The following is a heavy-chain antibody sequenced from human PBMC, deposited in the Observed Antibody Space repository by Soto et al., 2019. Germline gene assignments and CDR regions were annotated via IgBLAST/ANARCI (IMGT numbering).Heavy chain of an antibody. V-gene: IGHV5-51*01. CDR1: GYSFNTYW. J-gene: IGHJ6*02. D-gene: IGHD3-10*01. Sequence: PGESLKISCKGSGYSFNTYWIGWVRQMPGKGLEWMGFIYPGDSDTTYSPSFQGQVTISADRSITTAYLQWTSLKASDTAMYYCARRVVVRGVRYYGMDVWGQGTTVTVSS. CDR2: IYPGDSDT. CDR3: ARRVVVRGVRYYGMDV.